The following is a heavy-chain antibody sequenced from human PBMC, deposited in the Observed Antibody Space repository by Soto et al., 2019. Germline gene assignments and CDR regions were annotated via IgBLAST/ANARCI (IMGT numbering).Heavy chain of an antibody. CDR1: VFTFSSYD. CDR2: IGTAGDT. J-gene: IGHJ5*02. D-gene: IGHD3-22*01. Sequence: GGSLRLSCAASVFTFSSYDMHWVRQATGKGLEWVSAIGTAGDTYYPGSVKGRFTISRENAKNSLYLQMNSLRAGDTAVYYCERGSSLALYYYDSSRAAGGWFDPWGQGTLVTVSS. V-gene: IGHV3-13*01. CDR3: ERGSSLALYYYDSSRAAGGWFDP.